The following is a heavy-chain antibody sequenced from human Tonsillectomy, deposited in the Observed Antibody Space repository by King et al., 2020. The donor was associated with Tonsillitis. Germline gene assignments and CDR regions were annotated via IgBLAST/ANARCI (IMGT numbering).Heavy chain of an antibody. Sequence: VQLVESGGGVVQPGRSLRLSCAASGFTFSSYCIHWVRQAPGKGLEWVAVFWLDGSYKYYADSVKGRFSISRDNLQNTVYLQMNSLRAEDTAVYYCARVAGNGMDVWGKGTTVAVSS. V-gene: IGHV3-33*08. CDR3: ARVAGNGMDV. CDR1: GFTFSSYC. CDR2: FWLDGSYK. D-gene: IGHD1-26*01. J-gene: IGHJ6*04.